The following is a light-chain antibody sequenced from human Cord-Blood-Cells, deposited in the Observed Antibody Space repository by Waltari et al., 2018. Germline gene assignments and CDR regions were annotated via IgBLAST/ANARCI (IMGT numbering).Light chain of an antibody. Sequence: DIQMTQSPSSLSASVGDRVTITCQANQDISNYLNWYQQKPGKAPKLLIYNASNLETGVPSRFSGSGSGTDFTFTISSLQPEDIATYDCQQYDNLPLTFGVGTKVEIK. J-gene: IGKJ4*01. V-gene: IGKV1-33*01. CDR3: QQYDNLPLT. CDR2: NAS. CDR1: QDISNY.